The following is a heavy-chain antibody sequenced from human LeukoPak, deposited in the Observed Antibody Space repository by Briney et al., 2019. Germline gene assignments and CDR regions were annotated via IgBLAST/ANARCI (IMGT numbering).Heavy chain of an antibody. J-gene: IGHJ4*02. CDR2: IKQDGSEK. CDR3: TREAPTTVTTLDY. V-gene: IGHV3-7*01. D-gene: IGHD4-17*01. CDR1: GFTFSTYW. Sequence: GGSLRLSCAASGFTFSTYWMSWVRQAPGKGLEWVANIKQDGSEKNYVDSVRGRFTISRDNAKNSLYLQMNSLRAEDTAVYYCTREAPTTVTTLDYWGRGTLVTVSS.